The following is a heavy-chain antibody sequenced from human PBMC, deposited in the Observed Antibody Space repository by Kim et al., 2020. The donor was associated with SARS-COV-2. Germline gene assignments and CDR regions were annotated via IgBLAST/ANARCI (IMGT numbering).Heavy chain of an antibody. V-gene: IGHV1-2*06. CDR2: INPNSGGT. CDR1: GYTFTGYY. Sequence: ASVKVSCKASGYTFTGYYMHWVRQAPGQGLEWMGRINPNSGGTNYAQKFQGRVTMTRDTSISTAYMELSRLRSDDTAVYYCARIFTGVAATKLDYWGQGTLVTVSS. J-gene: IGHJ4*02. CDR3: ARIFTGVAATKLDY. D-gene: IGHD2-15*01.